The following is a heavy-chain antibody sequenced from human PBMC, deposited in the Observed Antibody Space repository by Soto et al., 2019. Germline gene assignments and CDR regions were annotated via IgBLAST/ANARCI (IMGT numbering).Heavy chain of an antibody. Sequence: HPGGSLRLSCAASGFTFSNYAMSWVRQAPGKGLEWVSAISGSGIRTYYAASVKGRFTISRDNSKNTLSLEMNSLRAEDTAVYYCAKDTGNSGYQSPEYLQRWGQGTLVTVSS. V-gene: IGHV3-23*01. CDR2: ISGSGIRT. D-gene: IGHD3-22*01. CDR1: GFTFSNYA. J-gene: IGHJ1*01. CDR3: AKDTGNSGYQSPEYLQR.